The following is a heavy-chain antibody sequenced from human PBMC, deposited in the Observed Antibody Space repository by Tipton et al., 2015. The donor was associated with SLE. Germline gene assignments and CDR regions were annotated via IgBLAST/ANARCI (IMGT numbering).Heavy chain of an antibody. CDR3: ARDRGRPGGIDV. D-gene: IGHD1-26*01. CDR2: IYSSGST. CDR1: GGSINNFY. J-gene: IGHJ6*02. Sequence: TLSLTCTVSGGSINNFYWSWIRQPAGKGLEWIGRIYSSGSTNYYNPSFKSRVAMSLDTSKNQISLNLNSVTAADTAVYYCARDRGRPGGIDVWGQGTTVTVSS. V-gene: IGHV4-4*07.